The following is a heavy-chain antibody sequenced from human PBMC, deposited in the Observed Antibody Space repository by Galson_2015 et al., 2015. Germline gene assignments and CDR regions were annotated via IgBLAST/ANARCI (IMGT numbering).Heavy chain of an antibody. CDR3: AKGYYGTLDY. J-gene: IGHJ4*02. V-gene: IGHV3-23*01. CDR2: IGGSGTT. CDR1: GFTFSTYG. D-gene: IGHD3-10*01. Sequence: SLRLSCAASGFTFSTYGMTWVRQAPEKGLEWVLMIGGSGTTYYADSVKGRFTISRDNSKNTLYLQMNSLRAEDTAVYYCAKGYYGTLDYWGQGTLVTVSS.